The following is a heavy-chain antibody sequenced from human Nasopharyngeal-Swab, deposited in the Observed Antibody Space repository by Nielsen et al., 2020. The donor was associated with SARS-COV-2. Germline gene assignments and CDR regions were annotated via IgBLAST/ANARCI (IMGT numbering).Heavy chain of an antibody. CDR1: GFTFSSHA. CDR3: ARERYSSSWYFDY. V-gene: IGHV3-33*08. J-gene: IGHJ4*02. Sequence: GGSLRLSCAASGFTFSSHAMHWVRQAPGKGLEWVAVIWYDGSNKYYADSVKGRFTISRDNSKNTLYLQMNSLRAEDTAVYYCARERYSSSWYFDYWGQGTLVTVSS. CDR2: IWYDGSNK. D-gene: IGHD6-13*01.